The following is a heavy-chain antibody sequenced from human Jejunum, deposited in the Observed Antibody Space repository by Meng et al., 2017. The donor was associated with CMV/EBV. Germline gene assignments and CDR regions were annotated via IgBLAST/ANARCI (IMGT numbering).Heavy chain of an antibody. CDR2: IYYSGST. Sequence: CAVSGGSINDNKWWTWVRQTPGKGLEWIGYIYYSGSTYYNASLKSRLTISVDTSKKQFSLNLSSVTAADTAVYYCARGRAGLHFDYWGQGTLVTVSS. V-gene: IGHV4-30-4*01. J-gene: IGHJ4*02. CDR3: ARGRAGLHFDY. D-gene: IGHD5/OR15-5a*01. CDR1: GGSINDNKW.